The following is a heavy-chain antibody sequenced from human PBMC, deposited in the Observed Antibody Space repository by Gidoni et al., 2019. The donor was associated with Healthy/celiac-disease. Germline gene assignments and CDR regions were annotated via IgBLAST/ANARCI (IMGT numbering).Heavy chain of an antibody. Sequence: EVQLLESGGGLVLPGGSLRLSCAASGFLFSSYAMSRVRQAPGKGLEWVSAISGSGGSTYYADSVKGRFTISRDNSKNTLYLQMNSLRAEDTAVYYCAKLIVVVVAAWAGVRYDAFDIWGQGTMVTVSS. CDR1: GFLFSSYA. D-gene: IGHD2-15*01. J-gene: IGHJ3*02. V-gene: IGHV3-23*01. CDR2: ISGSGGST. CDR3: AKLIVVVVAAWAGVRYDAFDI.